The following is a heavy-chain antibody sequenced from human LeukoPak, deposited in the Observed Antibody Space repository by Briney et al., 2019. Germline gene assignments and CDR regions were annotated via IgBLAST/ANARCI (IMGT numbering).Heavy chain of an antibody. Sequence: PSETRSLTCTVSGGSISSYYWSWIRQPPGKGLEWIGYIYYSGSTNYNPSLKSRVTISVDTSKNQFSLRLSSVAAADTAVYYCAFWSGYPRGAFDIWGQGTMVTVSS. CDR1: GGSISSYY. J-gene: IGHJ3*02. CDR3: AFWSGYPRGAFDI. CDR2: IYYSGST. D-gene: IGHD3-3*01. V-gene: IGHV4-59*01.